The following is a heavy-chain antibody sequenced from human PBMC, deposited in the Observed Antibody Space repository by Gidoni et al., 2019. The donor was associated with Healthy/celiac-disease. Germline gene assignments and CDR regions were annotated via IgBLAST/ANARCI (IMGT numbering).Heavy chain of an antibody. CDR1: GYSFTSYW. CDR3: ARLNYYDSSGYYSLDRDLTLDY. V-gene: IGHV5-51*01. J-gene: IGHJ4*02. D-gene: IGHD3-22*01. Sequence: EVQLVQSGAEVKKPGESLKISCKGSGYSFTSYWIGWVRQMPGKGLEWMGILYPGDSDTRYSPSFQGQVTISADKSISTAYLQWSSLKASDTAMYYCARLNYYDSSGYYSLDRDLTLDYWGQGTLVTVSS. CDR2: LYPGDSDT.